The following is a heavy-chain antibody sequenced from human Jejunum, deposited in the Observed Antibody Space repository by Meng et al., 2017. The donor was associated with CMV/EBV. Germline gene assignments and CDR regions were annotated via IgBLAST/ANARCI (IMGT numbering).Heavy chain of an antibody. CDR1: GFAFGDHV. CDR3: SFWSGYQYLEN. CDR2: IKSKAHGGAT. V-gene: IGHV3-49*04. Sequence: SGFAFGDHVMSWVRQAPGKGLEWLGCIKSKAHGGATEYATAVEGRITISRDELKSIAYLQINSLQAEDTAMYYCSFWSGYQYLENWGQGSLVTVSS. J-gene: IGHJ4*02. D-gene: IGHD3-3*01.